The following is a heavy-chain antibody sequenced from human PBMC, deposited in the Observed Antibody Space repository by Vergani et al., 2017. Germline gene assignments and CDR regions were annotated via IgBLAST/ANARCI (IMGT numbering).Heavy chain of an antibody. D-gene: IGHD3-22*01. CDR1: GGTFSSYA. J-gene: IGHJ4*02. CDR3: ARSYYYDSSGALDY. Sequence: QVQLVQSGAEVKKPGSSVKVSCKASGGTFSSYAISWVRKAPGQGLEWMGRIIPILGIANYAQKFQGRVTITADKSTSTAYMELSSLRSEDTAVYYCARSYYYDSSGALDYWGQGTLVTVSS. V-gene: IGHV1-69*04. CDR2: IIPILGIA.